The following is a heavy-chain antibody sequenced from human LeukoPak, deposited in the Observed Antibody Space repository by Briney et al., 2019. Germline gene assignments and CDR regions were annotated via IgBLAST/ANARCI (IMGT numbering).Heavy chain of an antibody. V-gene: IGHV4-34*01. J-gene: IGHJ4*02. CDR1: GASFFDYY. Sequence: SETLSLTCGVSGASFFDYYWMWIRQSPGKGLEWIGEISHSGKTTYNPFFKSRITISEDTSNNTFSLRLTSVTAADTAVYFCSILGDTEASDTLPLDYWGQGTLVTVSS. D-gene: IGHD1-26*01. CDR3: SILGDTEASDTLPLDY. CDR2: ISHSGKT.